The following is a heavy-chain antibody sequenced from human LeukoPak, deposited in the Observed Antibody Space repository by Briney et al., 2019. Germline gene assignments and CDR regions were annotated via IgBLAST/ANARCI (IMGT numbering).Heavy chain of an antibody. CDR2: IYSGGST. J-gene: IGHJ6*02. CDR1: GFTVSSNY. CDR3: ARDTPQEGYTALPSDV. D-gene: IGHD3-16*02. V-gene: IGHV3-66*01. Sequence: PGGSLRLSCAASGFTVSSNYMSWVRQAPGKGLEWVSVIYSGGSTYYADSVKGRFTISRDNSKNTLYLQMNSLRAEDTAVYYCARDTPQEGYTALPSDVWGQGTTVTVSS.